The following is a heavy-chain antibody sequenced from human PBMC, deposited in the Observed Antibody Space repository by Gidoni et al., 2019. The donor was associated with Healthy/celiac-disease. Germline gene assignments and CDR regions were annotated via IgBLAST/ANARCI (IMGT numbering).Heavy chain of an antibody. CDR2: IWYDGSNK. Sequence: QVQLVESGGGVVQPGRSLRLSCAASGFTFSSYGMHWVRQAPGKGLEWVAVIWYDGSNKYYADSVKGRFTISRDNSKNTLYLQMNSLRAEDTAVYYCARENGAQGAFDIWGQGTMVTVSS. D-gene: IGHD2-8*01. J-gene: IGHJ3*02. CDR1: GFTFSSYG. V-gene: IGHV3-33*01. CDR3: ARENGAQGAFDI.